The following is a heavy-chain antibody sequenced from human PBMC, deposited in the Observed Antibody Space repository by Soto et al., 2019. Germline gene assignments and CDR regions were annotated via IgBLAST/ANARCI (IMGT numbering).Heavy chain of an antibody. J-gene: IGHJ4*01. D-gene: IGHD3-10*01. V-gene: IGHV3-23*01. CDR1: GFIFSGHA. Sequence: EVHLLESGGGLVQPGGSLRLSCAASGFIFSGHAMHWVRQAQGKGLGWVSSMGGTSDDTYYADSVKGRFPISSDSSTDTLSLQLNSLRPEVTALYFCARENGGSPFDYWGQGTMVIVSS. CDR3: ARENGGSPFDY. CDR2: MGGTSDDT.